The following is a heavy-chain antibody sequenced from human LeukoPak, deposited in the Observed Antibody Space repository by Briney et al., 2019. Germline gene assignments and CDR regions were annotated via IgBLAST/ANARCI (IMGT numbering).Heavy chain of an antibody. CDR1: GYTFTSYA. V-gene: IGHV1-69*13. CDR2: IIPIFGTA. D-gene: IGHD3-10*01. CDR3: IHYGSGSYSTDH. J-gene: IGHJ4*02. Sequence: SVKVSRKASGYTFTSYAMNWVRQAPGQGLEWMGGIIPIFGTANYAQKFQGRVTITADESTSTAYMELSSLRSEDTAVYYCIHYGSGSYSTDHWGQGTRVTVSS.